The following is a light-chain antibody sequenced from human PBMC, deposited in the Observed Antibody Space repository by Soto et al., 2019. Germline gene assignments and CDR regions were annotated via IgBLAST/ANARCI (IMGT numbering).Light chain of an antibody. CDR1: NSDVGGHNF. V-gene: IGLV2-14*01. Sequence: QSALTQPASVSGSPGQSITISCTGTNSDVGGHNFVSWYQHRPGKAPKLIIYEVSDRPSGLSSRFSGSKSGNTASLLISGLQSEDEAEYFCTSYTTTRNVVFGGGTKLTVL. CDR3: TSYTTTRNVV. CDR2: EVS. J-gene: IGLJ2*01.